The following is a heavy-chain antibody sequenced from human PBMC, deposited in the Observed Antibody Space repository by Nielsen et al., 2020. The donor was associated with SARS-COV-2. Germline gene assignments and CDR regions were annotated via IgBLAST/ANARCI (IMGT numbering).Heavy chain of an antibody. V-gene: IGHV3-30-3*01. D-gene: IGHD2-21*02. CDR2: ISYDGSND. Sequence: GESLKISCAVSGFTFSPYAMHWVRQAPGKGLDWVAVISYDGSNDFYADSVKGRFTISRDNSKNTLYLQMGGLRAEDTAVYYCARESVSGDWPSFDYWGQGTLVTVSS. CDR3: ARESVSGDWPSFDY. CDR1: GFTFSPYA. J-gene: IGHJ4*02.